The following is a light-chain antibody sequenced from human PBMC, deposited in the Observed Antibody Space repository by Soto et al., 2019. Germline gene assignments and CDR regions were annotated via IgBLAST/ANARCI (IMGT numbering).Light chain of an antibody. CDR1: QSLLYSNGETY. V-gene: IGKV2D-29*01. CDR2: EVS. CDR3: MQSIQVPWT. J-gene: IGKJ1*01. Sequence: DIVMTQTPLSLSVTPGQPASTSCRSSQSLLYSNGETYLYWFLQKPGQPPQLLIYEVSKRFSGVPDRFSGSGSGTDFTLKISRVEAEDVGVYFCMQSIQVPWTFGQGTKVEIK.